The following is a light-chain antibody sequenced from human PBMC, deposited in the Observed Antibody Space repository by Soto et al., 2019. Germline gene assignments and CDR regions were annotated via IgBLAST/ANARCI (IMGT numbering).Light chain of an antibody. Sequence: AIQLTQSPSSLSASLGYRVTITCRASQDIAIYLAWYQQKPGEAPKLLIYAASTLYGGVPPRFSGSGSGTDGTLAISSLKKEDAATYDGLQEINYTWTFGQGTKVDIK. CDR1: QDIAIY. V-gene: IGKV1-6*01. CDR2: AAS. CDR3: LQEINYTWT. J-gene: IGKJ1*01.